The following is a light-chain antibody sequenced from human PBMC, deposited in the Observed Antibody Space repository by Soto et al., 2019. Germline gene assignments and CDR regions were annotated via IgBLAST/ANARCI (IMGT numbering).Light chain of an antibody. CDR3: NSFAGRIPYL. V-gene: IGLV2-8*01. CDR1: SSDVGGDNY. CDR2: EVT. J-gene: IGLJ2*01. Sequence: QSALTQPPSASGSPGQSVTISCTRTSSDVGGDNYVSWYQQHPGKATKLLIYEVTKRPSGVPDRFSGSRSGDTASLTVSGLQAEDEADYYCNSFAGRIPYLFGRGTKLTVL.